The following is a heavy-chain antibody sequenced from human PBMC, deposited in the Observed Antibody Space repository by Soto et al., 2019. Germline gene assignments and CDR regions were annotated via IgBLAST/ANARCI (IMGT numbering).Heavy chain of an antibody. Sequence: PVGSLRLSCAASGFTFSSYAMSWVRQAPGKGLEWVSAISGSGGSTYYADSVKGRFTISRDNSKNTLYLQMNSLRAEDTAVYYCAKRPDSSSWYFWFDPWGQGTLVTVSS. CDR2: ISGSGGST. D-gene: IGHD6-13*01. CDR1: GFTFSSYA. J-gene: IGHJ5*02. V-gene: IGHV3-23*01. CDR3: AKRPDSSSWYFWFDP.